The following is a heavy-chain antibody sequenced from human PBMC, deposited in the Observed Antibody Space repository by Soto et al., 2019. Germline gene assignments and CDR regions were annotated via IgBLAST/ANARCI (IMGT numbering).Heavy chain of an antibody. CDR1: RFTFSSYA. Sequence: GGSLRLSCAASRFTFSSYAMCWVRQAPGKGLEWVSSISVSGGSTYYADSVKGRFTISRDNSKNTLYLQMNSLRAEDTAVYYYAKDGYSITRNKPLDYWGQGTLVTVSS. V-gene: IGHV3-23*01. CDR2: ISVSGGST. D-gene: IGHD2-2*01. CDR3: AKDGYSITRNKPLDY. J-gene: IGHJ4*02.